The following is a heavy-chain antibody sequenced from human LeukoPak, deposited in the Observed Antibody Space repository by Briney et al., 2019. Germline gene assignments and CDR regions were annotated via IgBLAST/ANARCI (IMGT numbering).Heavy chain of an antibody. CDR2: IYYSGST. CDR1: GGSISSYY. V-gene: IGHV4-59*12. D-gene: IGHD3-10*01. CDR3: ARDPYSGYMDV. J-gene: IGHJ6*03. Sequence: SETLSLTCTVSGGSISSYYWSWIRQPPGKGLEWIGYIYYSGSTNYNPSLKSRVTISVDTSKNQFSLKLSSVTAADTAVYYCARDPYSGYMDVWGKGTTVTVSS.